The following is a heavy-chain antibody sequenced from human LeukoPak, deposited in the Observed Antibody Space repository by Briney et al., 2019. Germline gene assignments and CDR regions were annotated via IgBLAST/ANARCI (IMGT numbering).Heavy chain of an antibody. CDR2: IYYSGST. D-gene: IGHD2-2*01. Sequence: SETLSLTCTVSGGSISSYYWNWIRQPPGKGLEWIGYIYYSGSTNYNPSLKSRVTISVDTSKNQFSLKLSSVTAADTAVYYCARWYQLVPARFDPWGQGTLVTVSS. J-gene: IGHJ5*02. CDR3: ARWYQLVPARFDP. V-gene: IGHV4-59*01. CDR1: GGSISSYY.